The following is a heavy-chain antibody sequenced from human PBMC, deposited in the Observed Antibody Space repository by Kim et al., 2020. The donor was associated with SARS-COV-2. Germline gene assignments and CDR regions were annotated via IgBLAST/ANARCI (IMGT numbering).Heavy chain of an antibody. V-gene: IGHV4-61*01. D-gene: IGHD6-19*01. Sequence: SETLSLTCTVSGGSVSSGSYYWSWIRQPPGKGLEWIGYIYYSGSTYYNPSLKSRVTISVDTSKNQFSLKLSSVTAADTAVYYCAREASGWEAGFDYWGQGTLGSVSP. CDR3: AREASGWEAGFDY. CDR1: GGSVSSGSYY. CDR2: IYYSGST. J-gene: IGHJ4*02.